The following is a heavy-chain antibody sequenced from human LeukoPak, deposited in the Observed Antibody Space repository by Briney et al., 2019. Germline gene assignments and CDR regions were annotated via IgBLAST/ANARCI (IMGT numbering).Heavy chain of an antibody. CDR3: SRGAPHPTD. CDR1: GFTFSSHD. Sequence: PGGSLRLSCAASGFTFSSHDMHWVRQTTGKGLEWVSGIGTAGDPYYLDSVKGRFTISRENAKNSLYLQMNSLRAGDTAVYYCSRGAPHPTDWGRGTLVTVSS. CDR2: IGTAGDP. V-gene: IGHV3-13*05. J-gene: IGHJ4*02.